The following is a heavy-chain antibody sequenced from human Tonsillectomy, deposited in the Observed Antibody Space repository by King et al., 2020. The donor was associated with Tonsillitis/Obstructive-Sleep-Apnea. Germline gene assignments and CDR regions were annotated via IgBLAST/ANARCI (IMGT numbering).Heavy chain of an antibody. CDR1: GFTFSSYG. CDR2: IWYDGSNK. J-gene: IGHJ5*02. CDR3: ARNHDYSTRGGVWFDP. V-gene: IGHV3-33*01. D-gene: IGHD4-11*01. Sequence: VQLVESGGGVVQPGRSLRLSCAASGFTFSSYGMHWVRQAPGKGLEWVAVIWYDGSNKYYADSVKGRFTISRDNSKNTLYLQMNSLRAEDTAVYYCARNHDYSTRGGVWFDPWGQGTLVTVSS.